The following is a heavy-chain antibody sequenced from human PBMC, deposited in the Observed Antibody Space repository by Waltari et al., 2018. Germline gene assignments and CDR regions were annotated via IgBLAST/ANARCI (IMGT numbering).Heavy chain of an antibody. D-gene: IGHD2-2*01. CDR1: GYSISSGYY. Sequence: QVQLQESGPGLVKPSETLSLTCAVSGYSISSGYYWGWIRPPPGKGLTWIGSIYHSGSTYYNPSLKSRVTISVDTSKNQFSLKLSSVTAADTAVYYCARAPGYCSSTSCYGGYYFDYWGQGTLVTVSS. CDR2: IYHSGST. V-gene: IGHV4-38-2*01. CDR3: ARAPGYCSSTSCYGGYYFDY. J-gene: IGHJ4*02.